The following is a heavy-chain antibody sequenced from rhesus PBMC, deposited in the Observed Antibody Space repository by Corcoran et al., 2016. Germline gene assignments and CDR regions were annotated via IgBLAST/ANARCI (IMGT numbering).Heavy chain of an antibody. Sequence: QVQLQESGPGLVKPSETLSLICAVSGASISIHYWSWIRQAPGKGLEWIGRFYNNGGNTEYNPSLKSRVAISLDTSKNQFSLRLTSVTAADTAIYYCARDPSDGDTFFDYWGQGALVTVSP. CDR3: ARDPSDGDTFFDY. V-gene: IGHV4S2*01. CDR1: GASISIHY. D-gene: IGHD1-38*01. J-gene: IGHJ4*01. CDR2: FYNNGGNT.